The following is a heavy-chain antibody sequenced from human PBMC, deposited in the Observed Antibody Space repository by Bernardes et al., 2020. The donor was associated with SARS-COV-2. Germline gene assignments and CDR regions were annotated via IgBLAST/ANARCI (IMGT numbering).Heavy chain of an antibody. CDR3: AREACGDESWRTNGMDV. Sequence: ASVKVSCKTSGYTFSAYCIPWVRQAPGQGLEWMGWISPYSGNTVYAKKFQGRVTVTADTSTGTAYLDLMRLTPDDTAVYYCAREACGDESWRTNGMDVWGQETTVTVSS. D-gene: IGHD3-3*01. CDR1: GYTFSAYC. V-gene: IGHV1-18*04. CDR2: ISPYSGNT. J-gene: IGHJ6*02.